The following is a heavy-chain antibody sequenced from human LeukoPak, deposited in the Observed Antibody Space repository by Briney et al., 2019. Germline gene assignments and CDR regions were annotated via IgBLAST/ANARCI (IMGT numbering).Heavy chain of an antibody. J-gene: IGHJ4*02. CDR3: ARGPNSNWSGLDF. V-gene: IGHV3-74*01. CDR1: GFSFSGHW. D-gene: IGHD6-6*01. Sequence: GGSLRLSCTASGFSFSGHWMHWARKLPGKGLVWVSRISPTGSTTSHADSVKGRFTVSRDNAKNTLYLQVNNLRAEDTAVYYCARGPNSNWSGLDFWGQGTLLTVSS. CDR2: ISPTGSTT.